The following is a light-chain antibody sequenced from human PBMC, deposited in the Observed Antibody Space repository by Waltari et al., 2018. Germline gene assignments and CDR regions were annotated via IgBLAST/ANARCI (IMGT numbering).Light chain of an antibody. J-gene: IGLJ3*02. V-gene: IGLV2-14*03. CDR2: DVT. Sequence: QSALTQPASVSGSPGQSITIPCTGSSSDVGRYNSVSWYQQHPGKAPKLLIFDVTNRPSEISSRFTGSKSGNTASLTISGLQAEDEADYYCCSYTSSVSWVFGGGTKVTVL. CDR1: SSDVGRYNS. CDR3: CSYTSSVSWV.